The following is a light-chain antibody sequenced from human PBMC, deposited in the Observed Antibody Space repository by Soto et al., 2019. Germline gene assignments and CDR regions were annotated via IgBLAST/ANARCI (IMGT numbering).Light chain of an antibody. Sequence: EIVLTQSPGTLSLSPGERATLSCRAGQSVSSNLAWYQQKPGQAPRLLIYGASTRATGTPARFSGSGSGTEFTLTISSLQSEDFAVYYCQQYNNWPRTFGQGTKV. V-gene: IGKV3-15*01. CDR3: QQYNNWPRT. CDR1: QSVSSN. CDR2: GAS. J-gene: IGKJ1*01.